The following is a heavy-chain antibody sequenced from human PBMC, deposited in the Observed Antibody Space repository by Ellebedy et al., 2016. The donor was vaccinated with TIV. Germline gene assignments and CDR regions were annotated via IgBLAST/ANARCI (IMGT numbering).Heavy chain of an antibody. CDR1: GYTFTAYY. V-gene: IGHV1-2*02. CDR2: TRLNSGGT. CDR3: ARGEVTLYYYGMDV. J-gene: IGHJ6*02. Sequence: AASVKVSCKASGYTFTAYYMHWVRQAPGQGLEWMGWTRLNSGGTNYAQKFQGRVTMTTDTSISTAYMELRRLRSDDTAVYYCARGEVTLYYYGMDVWGQGTTVTVSS.